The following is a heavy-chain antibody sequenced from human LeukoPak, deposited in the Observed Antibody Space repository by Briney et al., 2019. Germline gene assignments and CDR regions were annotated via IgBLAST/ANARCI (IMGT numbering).Heavy chain of an antibody. V-gene: IGHV3-43*02. CDR3: AKEAKNWNYNWFDP. Sequence: GGSLTLSCAASGFTFDDYAMHWVRQAPGKGLEWVSLISGDGGSTYYADSVKGRFTISRDNSKNSLYLQMNSLRTEDTALYYCAKEAKNWNYNWFDPWGQGTLVTVSS. J-gene: IGHJ5*02. CDR2: ISGDGGST. D-gene: IGHD1-7*01. CDR1: GFTFDDYA.